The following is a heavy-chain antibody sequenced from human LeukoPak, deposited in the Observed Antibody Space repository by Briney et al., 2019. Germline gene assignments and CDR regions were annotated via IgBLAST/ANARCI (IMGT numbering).Heavy chain of an antibody. CDR1: GLVFNDAW. D-gene: IGHD4-17*01. Sequence: GGSLRLSCIVSGLVFNDAWMSWVRQAPGKGLEWVGRITHDGTTDYAAPVKGRFIISRDNSRGTFYPQMNSLKTDDTAMYYCTWMATVRTVDFWGQGTLVTVSS. CDR3: TWMATVRTVDF. J-gene: IGHJ4*02. V-gene: IGHV3-15*01. CDR2: ITHDGTT.